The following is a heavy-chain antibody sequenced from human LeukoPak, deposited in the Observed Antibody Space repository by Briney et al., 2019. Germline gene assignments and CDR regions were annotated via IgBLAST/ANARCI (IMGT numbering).Heavy chain of an antibody. J-gene: IGHJ6*02. CDR2: TSYDGSSK. V-gene: IGHV3-30-3*01. CDR3: ARDSTIFGVGISHYNGLDV. CDR1: GFIFSNYA. Sequence: GGSLRLSCAASGFIFSNYALHWVRQAPGKGLEWVAVTSYDGSSKYYADSVKGRFTISRDNSKKRLYLQMNSLKTEDTALYYCARDSTIFGVGISHYNGLDVWGQGTTVTVSS. D-gene: IGHD3-3*01.